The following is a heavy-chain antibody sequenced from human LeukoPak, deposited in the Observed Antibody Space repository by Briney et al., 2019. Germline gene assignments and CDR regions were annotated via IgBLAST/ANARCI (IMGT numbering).Heavy chain of an antibody. CDR3: ARTLMPSIHEAFHI. CDR2: IYTSGSV. D-gene: IGHD2-2*01. V-gene: IGHV4-61*02. Sequence: SETLSLTCTLSGGSVTSGGYSWNWIRPPAGEGLEWIGRIYTSGSVNYIPSLKSRVTFSVDTSKNHFSLTLTSVTAADTAIYYCARTLMPSIHEAFHIWGQGTTVTVSS. CDR1: GGSVTSGGYS. J-gene: IGHJ3*02.